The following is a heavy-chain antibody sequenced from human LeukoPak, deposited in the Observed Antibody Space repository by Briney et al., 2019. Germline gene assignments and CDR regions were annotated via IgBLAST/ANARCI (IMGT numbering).Heavy chain of an antibody. CDR1: GLTFSSYT. J-gene: IGHJ1*01. D-gene: IGHD6-19*01. Sequence: GGSLRLSCAASGLTFSSYTMSWVRQAPGKGLEWVSAISGSGGSTYYADSVKGRFTISRDNSKNTLYLQMNSLRAEDTAVYYCAKIAGIAVALPEYFQHWGQGTLVTVSS. CDR2: ISGSGGST. CDR3: AKIAGIAVALPEYFQH. V-gene: IGHV3-23*01.